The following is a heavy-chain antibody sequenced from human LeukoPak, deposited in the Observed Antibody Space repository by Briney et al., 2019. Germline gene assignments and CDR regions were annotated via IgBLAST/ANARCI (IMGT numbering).Heavy chain of an antibody. CDR2: IRKKDKRYTT. Sequence: GGSLRLSCAASGFIFRDYIMDWVRQAPGKGRGWVGRIRKKDKRYTTQYAPSVEGRCTISRDDATSSLYLQMNGLRAEDTAVYYCSRDGSRSDRSAFDLWGQGTMVSVSS. V-gene: IGHV3-72*01. CDR3: SRDGSRSDRSAFDL. CDR1: GFIFRDYI. J-gene: IGHJ3*01. D-gene: IGHD1-26*01.